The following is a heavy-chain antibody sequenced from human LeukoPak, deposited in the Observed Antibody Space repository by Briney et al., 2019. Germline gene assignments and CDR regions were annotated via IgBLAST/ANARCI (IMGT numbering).Heavy chain of an antibody. V-gene: IGHV3-73*01. CDR2: IRSKTNSYAT. Sequence: GGSLRPSCAVSGFTFSGSAMYWVRQASGKGLEWVGHIRSKTNSYATLYAASVKGRFTISRDDSKNMAYLQMNSLRADDTAVYYCAKGGSSYSEMDYWGQGTLVTVSS. CDR3: AKGGSSYSEMDY. J-gene: IGHJ4*02. D-gene: IGHD2-15*01. CDR1: GFTFSGSA.